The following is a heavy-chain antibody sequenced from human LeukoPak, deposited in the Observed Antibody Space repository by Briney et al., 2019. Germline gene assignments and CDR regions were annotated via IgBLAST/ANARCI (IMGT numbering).Heavy chain of an antibody. CDR1: GLTFSDYW. CDR2: VNRDGSST. D-gene: IGHD6-13*01. J-gene: IGHJ4*02. CDR3: ARDRSISAAGDTY. V-gene: IGHV3-74*01. Sequence: GGSLRLSCAASGLTFSDYWMHWVRQAPGKGLVWVSRVNRDGSSTSYADSVKGRFTISRDNAKNTLSLQMNSLRAEDTAVYYCARDRSISAAGDTYWGQGTLVIVSS.